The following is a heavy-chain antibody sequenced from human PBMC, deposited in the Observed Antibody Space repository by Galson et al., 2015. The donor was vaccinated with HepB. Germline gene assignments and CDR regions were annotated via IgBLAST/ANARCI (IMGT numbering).Heavy chain of an antibody. CDR2: ISRSSSYM. V-gene: IGHV3-21*01. CDR1: GFSFSTYG. J-gene: IGHJ4*02. Sequence: SLRLSCAASGFSFSTYGMNWVRQAPGKGLQWVSSISRSSSYMYYADSVKGRFTISRDNAKNSLYLQMNSLRAEDTAVYYCARIYDTTAFQYPPYYFDYWGPGTLVTVSS. D-gene: IGHD2/OR15-2a*01. CDR3: ARIYDTTAFQYPPYYFDY.